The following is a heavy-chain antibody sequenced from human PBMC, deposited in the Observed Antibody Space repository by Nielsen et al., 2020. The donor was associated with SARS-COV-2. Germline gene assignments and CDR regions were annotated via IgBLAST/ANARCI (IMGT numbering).Heavy chain of an antibody. Sequence: GGSLRLSCAVSGFTFSRYSMNWVRQAPGKGLEWVSAISGSGGSTYYADSVKGRFTISRDNSKNTLYLQMNSLRAEDTAVYYCAKGGGGTNGVCPDYWGQGTLVTVSS. CDR3: AKGGGGTNGVCPDY. D-gene: IGHD2-8*01. CDR1: GFTFSRYS. CDR2: ISGSGGST. J-gene: IGHJ4*02. V-gene: IGHV3-23*01.